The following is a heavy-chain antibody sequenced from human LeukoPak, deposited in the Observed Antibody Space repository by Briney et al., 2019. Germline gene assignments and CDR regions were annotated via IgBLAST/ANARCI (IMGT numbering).Heavy chain of an antibody. J-gene: IGHJ4*02. CDR2: ISAYNGNT. V-gene: IGHV1-18*01. CDR3: ARGEAEDTAMVVNVDY. Sequence: ASVKVSCKASGYTFTSYGISWVRQAPGQGLEWMGWISAYNGNTNYAQKLQGRVTMTTDTSTSTAYMELRSLRSDDTAVYYCARGEAEDTAMVVNVDYWGQGTLVTVSS. D-gene: IGHD5-18*01. CDR1: GYTFTSYG.